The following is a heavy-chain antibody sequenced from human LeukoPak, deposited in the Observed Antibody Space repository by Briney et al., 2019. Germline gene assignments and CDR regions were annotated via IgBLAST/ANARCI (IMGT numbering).Heavy chain of an antibody. CDR1: GGSISSYY. J-gene: IGHJ4*02. CDR3: AREIGMSFDY. V-gene: IGHV4-59*01. Sequence: SETLTLTCTVSGGSISSYYWSWSRQPPGKGLEWIGYIYYSGSTNYNPSLKSRVTISVDTSKNQFSLKLSSVTAADTAVYYCAREIGMSFDYWGQGTLVTVSS. CDR2: IYYSGST. D-gene: IGHD1-26*01.